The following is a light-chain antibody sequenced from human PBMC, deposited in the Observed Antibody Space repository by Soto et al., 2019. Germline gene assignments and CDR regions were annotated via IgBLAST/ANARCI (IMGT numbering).Light chain of an antibody. V-gene: IGKV3-11*01. CDR3: QQRSNCPQS. J-gene: IGKJ2*01. CDR1: QRVSSY. CDR2: DAS. Sequence: EIVLTQSPATLSLSPGERATLSCRASQRVSSYLAWYQQKPGQAPRLLIYDASNRATGIPARFSGSGSGTDFTLTISSLEPEDFAVYYCQQRSNCPQSFGQGTKLEIK.